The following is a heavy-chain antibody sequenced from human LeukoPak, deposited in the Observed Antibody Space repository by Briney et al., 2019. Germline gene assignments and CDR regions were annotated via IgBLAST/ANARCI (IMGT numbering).Heavy chain of an antibody. V-gene: IGHV1-18*01. J-gene: IGHJ4*02. D-gene: IGHD3-22*01. Sequence: ASVKVSCKASGYTFSDYGISWVRQAPGQGLEWMGWVSAYNGNTNYAQKLQGRVTMTTDTSTNTAYMELRSLISDDTAVYYCVRGSSGVFDYWGQGTQVTVSS. CDR2: VSAYNGNT. CDR1: GYTFSDYG. CDR3: VRGSSGVFDY.